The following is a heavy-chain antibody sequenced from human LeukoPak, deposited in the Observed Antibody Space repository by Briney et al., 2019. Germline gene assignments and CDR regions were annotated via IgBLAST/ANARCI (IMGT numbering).Heavy chain of an antibody. J-gene: IGHJ3*02. CDR2: IYYSGST. V-gene: IGHV4-59*08. CDR1: GGSISSYY. CDR3: ASFGREWELSGGAFDI. Sequence: PSETLSLTCTVSGGSISSYYWSWIRQPPGKGLEWIGYIYYSGSTNYNPSLKSRVTISVDTSKNQFSLKLSSVTAADTAVYYCASFGREWELSGGAFDIWGQGTMATVSS. D-gene: IGHD1-26*01.